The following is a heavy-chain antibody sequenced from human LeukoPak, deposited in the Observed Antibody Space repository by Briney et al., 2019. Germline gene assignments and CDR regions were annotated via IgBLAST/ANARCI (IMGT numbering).Heavy chain of an antibody. D-gene: IGHD3-22*01. CDR2: ISYDGSNK. Sequence: PGGSLRLSCAASGFTFSSYGMHWVRQAPGKGLEWVAAISYDGSNKYYADSVKGRFTITRDNTKNALYLQMNSLRAEDTAVDYCAKDEAWSGYYDSSGYYSGSAFDIWGQGTMVTVSS. CDR1: GFTFSSYG. J-gene: IGHJ3*02. V-gene: IGHV3-30*18. CDR3: AKDEAWSGYYDSSGYYSGSAFDI.